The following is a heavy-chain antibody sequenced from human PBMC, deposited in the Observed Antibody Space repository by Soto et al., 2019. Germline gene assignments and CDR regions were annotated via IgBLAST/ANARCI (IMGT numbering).Heavy chain of an antibody. CDR2: INHSGST. CDR3: ARGPKLRFLEWLPTSLYGMDV. V-gene: IGHV4-34*01. D-gene: IGHD3-3*01. Sequence: SESLSLTCAVYGGSFSGYYWSWIRQPPGKGLEWIGEINHSGSTNYNPSLKSRVTISVDTSKNQFSLKLSSVTAADTAVYYCARGPKLRFLEWLPTSLYGMDVWGQGTTVTVSS. J-gene: IGHJ6*02. CDR1: GGSFSGYY.